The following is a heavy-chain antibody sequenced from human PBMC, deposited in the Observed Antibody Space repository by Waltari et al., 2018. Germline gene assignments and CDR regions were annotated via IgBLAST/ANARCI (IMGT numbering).Heavy chain of an antibody. D-gene: IGHD4-17*01. CDR3: ARGNGDYSPSLGY. CDR1: GGSFSGYY. V-gene: IGHV4-34*01. Sequence: QVQLQQWGAGLLKPSETLSLTCAVYGGSFSGYYWSWIRQPPGKGLEWIGEINHSGSTNYNPALKSRVTISVDTSKNQFSLKLSSVTAADTAVYYWARGNGDYSPSLGYWGQGTLVTVSS. CDR2: INHSGST. J-gene: IGHJ4*02.